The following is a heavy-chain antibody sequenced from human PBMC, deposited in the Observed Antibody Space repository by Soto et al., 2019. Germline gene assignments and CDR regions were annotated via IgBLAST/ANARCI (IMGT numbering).Heavy chain of an antibody. CDR2: INHSRST. J-gene: IGHJ4*02. CDR1: GGSFSDYY. Sequence: SETLSRSCAVYGGSFSDYYLSLIRPPPGKGLEWIGEINHSRSTFYNPSLRSRVTISIDTSKNQFSLRLTAVTAADTAMYYCARKAYYASGRINLFDSWGQGNLVTVSS. V-gene: IGHV4-34*01. D-gene: IGHD3-10*01. CDR3: ARKAYYASGRINLFDS.